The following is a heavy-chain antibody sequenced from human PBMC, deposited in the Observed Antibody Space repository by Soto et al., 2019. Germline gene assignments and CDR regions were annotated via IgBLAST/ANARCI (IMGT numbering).Heavy chain of an antibody. D-gene: IGHD5-12*01. Sequence: SVKVSCKASGGTFSSYAISWVRQAPGQGLEWMGGIIPIFGTANYAQKFQGRVTITADESTSTAYTELSSLRSEDTAVYYCAREGRWLQSNFDYWGQGTLVTVSS. CDR3: AREGRWLQSNFDY. CDR2: IIPIFGTA. CDR1: GGTFSSYA. J-gene: IGHJ4*02. V-gene: IGHV1-69*13.